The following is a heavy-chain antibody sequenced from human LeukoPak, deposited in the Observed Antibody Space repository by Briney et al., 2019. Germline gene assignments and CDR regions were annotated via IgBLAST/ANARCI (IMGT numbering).Heavy chain of an antibody. J-gene: IGHJ5*02. D-gene: IGHD1-26*01. CDR3: ARDNSVGDVAWWFDP. CDR2: INPSGSST. CDR1: GYGCTSHY. V-gene: IGHV1-46*01. Sequence: ASVKLSCNASGYGCTSHYMHWVRLAPPPGLELLWIINPSGSSTLYSQTSQNRVTIIWDMSTTTDYMELSSLRSEDTAVYYCARDNSVGDVAWWFDPWGQGTLVSVSS.